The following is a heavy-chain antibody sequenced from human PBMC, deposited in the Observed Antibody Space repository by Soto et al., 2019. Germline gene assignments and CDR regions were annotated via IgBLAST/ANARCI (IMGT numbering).Heavy chain of an antibody. CDR2: IYYRGST. CDR1: GGSIGSGDYY. V-gene: IGHV4-31*03. Sequence: QVQLQESGPGLVKPSQTLSLTCTVSGGSIGSGDYYWSWIRQHPGKGLEWIGFIYYRGSTYYKPSLKSRLTISVDTSKNQFSLKLSSVTAADTAVYYCARDLGSASIGMDVWGQGPTVTVSS. J-gene: IGHJ6*02. CDR3: ARDLGSASIGMDV.